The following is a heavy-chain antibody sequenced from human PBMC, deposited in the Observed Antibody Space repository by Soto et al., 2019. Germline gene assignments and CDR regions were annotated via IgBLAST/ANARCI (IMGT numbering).Heavy chain of an antibody. V-gene: IGHV3-23*01. CDR2: ISGSGGST. D-gene: IGHD3-22*01. Sequence: PGGSLRLSCAASGFTFSDHYMSWVRQAPGKGLEWVSAISGSGGSTYYADSVKGRFTISRDNSKNTLYLQMNSLRAEDTAVYYCAKNPLSSGYYEVDYWGQGTLVTVSS. CDR1: GFTFSDHY. J-gene: IGHJ4*02. CDR3: AKNPLSSGYYEVDY.